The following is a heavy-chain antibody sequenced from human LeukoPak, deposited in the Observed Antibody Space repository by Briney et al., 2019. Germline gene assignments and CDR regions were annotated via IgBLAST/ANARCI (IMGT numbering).Heavy chain of an antibody. CDR2: ISYDGSNK. J-gene: IGHJ5*02. D-gene: IGHD3-22*01. V-gene: IGHV3-30-3*01. CDR3: ARITLRSYYYDSSGYLPDWFDP. CDR1: GFTFSSYA. Sequence: GGSLRLSCAASGFTFSSYAMHWVRQAPGKGLEWVAVISYDGSNKYYADSVKGRFTISRDNSKDTLYLQMNSLRAEDTAVYYCARITLRSYYYDSSGYLPDWFDPWGQGTLVTVSS.